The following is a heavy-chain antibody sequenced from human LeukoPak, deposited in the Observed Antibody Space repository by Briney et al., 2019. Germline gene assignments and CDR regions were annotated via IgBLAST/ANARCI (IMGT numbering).Heavy chain of an antibody. J-gene: IGHJ3*02. Sequence: GGSLRLSCATSGFTFSSYSMNWVRRAPGKGLEWVSSISSSSSYICYADSVKGRFTISRDNAKNSLYLQMNSLRAEDTAVYYCASADCSSTSCSPFVAFDIWGQGTMVTVSS. V-gene: IGHV3-21*04. CDR1: GFTFSSYS. CDR2: ISSSSSYI. CDR3: ASADCSSTSCSPFVAFDI. D-gene: IGHD2-2*01.